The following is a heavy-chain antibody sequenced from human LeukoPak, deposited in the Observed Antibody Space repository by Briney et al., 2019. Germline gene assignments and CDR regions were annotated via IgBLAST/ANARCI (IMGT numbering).Heavy chain of an antibody. V-gene: IGHV3-30-3*01. CDR1: GFTFSSYA. Sequence: GGSLRLSCAASGFTFSSYAMHWVRQAPGKGLEWVAVISYDGSNKYYADSVKGRFTISRDNSKNTLYLQMNSLRAEDTAVYYCARDLRSYYAFDIWGQGTMVTVSS. D-gene: IGHD1-26*01. CDR2: ISYDGSNK. CDR3: ARDLRSYYAFDI. J-gene: IGHJ3*02.